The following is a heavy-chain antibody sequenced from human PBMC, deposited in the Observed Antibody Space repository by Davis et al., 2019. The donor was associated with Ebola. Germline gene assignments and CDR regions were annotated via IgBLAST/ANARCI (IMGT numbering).Heavy chain of an antibody. CDR2: IYPDDSDT. CDR3: AVSPYYYYGMDV. CDR1: GYNFRDYW. J-gene: IGHJ6*02. V-gene: IGHV5-51*01. Sequence: GESLKISCQGSGYNFRDYWIVWVRQMPGRGLEWMGIIYPDDSDTIYSPSFEGQVTISADKSINTAYLQWSSLKASDTAMYYCAVSPYYYYGMDVWGQGTTVTVSS.